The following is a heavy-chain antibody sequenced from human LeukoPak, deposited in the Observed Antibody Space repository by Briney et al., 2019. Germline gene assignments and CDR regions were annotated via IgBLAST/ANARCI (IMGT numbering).Heavy chain of an antibody. CDR1: GFTLSSYA. CDR3: AKGGSLSPYGGSYYYFDY. V-gene: IGHV3-23*01. Sequence: PGGSLRLSCAASGFTLSSYAMSWVRQAPGKGLEWVSAISGSGGSTYYADSVKGRFTISRDNSKNTLYLQMNSLRAEDTAVYYCAKGGSLSPYGGSYYYFDYWGQGTLVTVSS. D-gene: IGHD1-26*01. CDR2: ISGSGGST. J-gene: IGHJ4*02.